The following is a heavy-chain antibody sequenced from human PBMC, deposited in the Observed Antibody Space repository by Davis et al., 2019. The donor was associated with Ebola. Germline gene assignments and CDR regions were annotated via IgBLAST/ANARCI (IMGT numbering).Heavy chain of an antibody. CDR3: ARPYYDFWSGYYLSYWYFDL. Sequence: PGGSLRLSCAASGFTFSSYAMHWVRQAPGKGLEWVAVISYDGSNKYYADSVKGRFTISRDNSKNTLYLQMNSLRAEDTAVYYCARPYYDFWSGYYLSYWYFDLWGRGTLVTVSS. CDR1: GFTFSSYA. V-gene: IGHV3-30-3*01. D-gene: IGHD3-3*01. J-gene: IGHJ2*01. CDR2: ISYDGSNK.